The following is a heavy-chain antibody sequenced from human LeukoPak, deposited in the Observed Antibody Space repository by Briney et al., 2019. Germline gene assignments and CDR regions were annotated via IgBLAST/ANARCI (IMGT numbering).Heavy chain of an antibody. V-gene: IGHV5-51*01. J-gene: IGHJ4*02. D-gene: IGHD1-14*01. CDR1: GYSFTSYW. CDR3: ARHPEFLRDFDY. CDR2: IYPGDSNT. Sequence: GESLNISCKGSGYSFTSYWIGWVRQMPGKGLEWMGIIYPGDSNTKYSPSVQGQVTISVDKSKNQFSLKLSSVTAADTAVYYCARHPEFLRDFDYWGQGTLVTVSS.